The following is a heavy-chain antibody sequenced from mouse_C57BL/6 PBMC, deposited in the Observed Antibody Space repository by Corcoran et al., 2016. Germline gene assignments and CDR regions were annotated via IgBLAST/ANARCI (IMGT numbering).Heavy chain of an antibody. CDR3: ARSGLTYYFDY. D-gene: IGHD3-1*01. CDR1: GYTFTEYY. Sequence: EVQLQQSGPELVKPGASVKISCKASGYTFTEYYMNWVKQSHGKSLEWIGDINPNNGGTSYNQKFKGKATLTVDKSSSTAYMELRSLTSEDSAVYYCARSGLTYYFDYWGQGTTLTVSS. V-gene: IGHV1-26*01. J-gene: IGHJ2*01. CDR2: INPNNGGT.